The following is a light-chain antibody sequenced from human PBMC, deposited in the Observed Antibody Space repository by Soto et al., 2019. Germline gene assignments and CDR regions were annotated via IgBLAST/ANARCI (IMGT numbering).Light chain of an antibody. CDR2: GAS. V-gene: IGKV3-15*01. J-gene: IGKJ4*01. CDR1: QSVGSS. CDR3: QQYYSTPLT. Sequence: EIVLTQSPATLSLSPGGRATLSCRASQSVGSSLAWYQQKPGQAPRLLIYGASTRATGIPARFSGSGSGTEFTLTISSLQSEDVAVYYCQQYYSTPLTFGGGTKV.